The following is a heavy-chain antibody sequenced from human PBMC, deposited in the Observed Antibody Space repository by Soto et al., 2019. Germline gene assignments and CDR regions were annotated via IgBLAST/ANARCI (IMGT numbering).Heavy chain of an antibody. CDR3: ARVKVYYDILTGYSRMYYFDY. D-gene: IGHD3-9*01. CDR2: INHSGST. J-gene: IGHJ4*02. Sequence: QVQLQQWGAGLLKPSETLSLTCAVYGGSFSGYYWSWIRQPPGKGLEWIGEINHSGSTNYNPSLKSRVTISVDTSKNQFSLKLSSVTAADTAVYYCARVKVYYDILTGYSRMYYFDYWGQGTLVTVSS. CDR1: GGSFSGYY. V-gene: IGHV4-34*01.